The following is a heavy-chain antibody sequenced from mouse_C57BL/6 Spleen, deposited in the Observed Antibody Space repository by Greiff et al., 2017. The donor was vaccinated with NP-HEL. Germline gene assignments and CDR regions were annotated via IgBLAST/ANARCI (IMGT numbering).Heavy chain of an antibody. J-gene: IGHJ3*01. V-gene: IGHV5-6*01. CDR2: ISSGGSYT. Sequence: EVHLVESGGDLVKPGGSLKLSCAASGFTFSSYGMSWVRQTPDKRLEWVATISSGGSYTYYPDSVKGRFTISRDNAKNTLYLQMSSLKSEDTAMYYCATPVVATPAWFAYWGQGTLVTVSA. D-gene: IGHD1-1*01. CDR1: GFTFSSYG. CDR3: ATPVVATPAWFAY.